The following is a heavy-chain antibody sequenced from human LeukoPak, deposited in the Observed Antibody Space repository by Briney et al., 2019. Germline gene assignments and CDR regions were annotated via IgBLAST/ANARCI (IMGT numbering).Heavy chain of an antibody. D-gene: IGHD2-8*01. CDR2: ISGSGDST. V-gene: IGHV3-23*01. CDR3: AKEVYAATAFDY. Sequence: QPGGSLRLSCAASGFIFSSYALSWVRQAPGKGLEWVSSISGSGDSTYYADSVTGRFTISRDNSKNTLYLQMNSLRAEDTAVYYCAKEVYAATAFDYWGQGTLVTVSS. J-gene: IGHJ4*02. CDR1: GFIFSSYA.